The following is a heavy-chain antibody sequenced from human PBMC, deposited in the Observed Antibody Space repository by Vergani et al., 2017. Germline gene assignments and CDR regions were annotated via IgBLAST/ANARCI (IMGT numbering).Heavy chain of an antibody. Sequence: EVQLVQSGAEVKKPGESLRISCKGSGYSFTTYWINWVRQMPGKGIEWMGRIDPSDSYNNYSPSFQGHVTISAEKSISTAYLQWSSLRASDTAMYYCARRALGTEGAFDIWGQGTMVTVSS. CDR3: ARRALGTEGAFDI. CDR2: IDPSDSYN. J-gene: IGHJ3*02. CDR1: GYSFTTYW. D-gene: IGHD3-16*01. V-gene: IGHV5-10-1*03.